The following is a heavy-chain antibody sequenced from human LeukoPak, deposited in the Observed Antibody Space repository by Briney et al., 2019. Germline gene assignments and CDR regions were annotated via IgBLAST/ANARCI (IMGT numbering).Heavy chain of an antibody. CDR2: IKQDGSAK. V-gene: IGHV3-7*01. D-gene: IGHD6-19*01. J-gene: IGHJ4*02. CDR1: GFTFNRYW. Sequence: PGGSLRLSCAASGFTFNRYWMSWVRQAPGKELQWVANIKQDGSAKYYVDSVKGRFTISRDSAKNSLYLQMNSLRAEDTAVYYCARDGAVAGLGLFDYWGQGTLVTVSS. CDR3: ARDGAVAGLGLFDY.